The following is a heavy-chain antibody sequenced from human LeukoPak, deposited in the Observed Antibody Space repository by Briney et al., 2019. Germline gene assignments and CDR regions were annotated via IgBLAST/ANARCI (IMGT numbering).Heavy chain of an antibody. CDR1: RFSFSDYD. V-gene: IGHV3-30*18. CDR3: AKGPDIVATKTY. J-gene: IGHJ4*02. CDR2: ISYDGSRK. D-gene: IGHD5-12*01. Sequence: GGSLRLSCRASRFSFSDYDMHWVRQAPGKGLEWVAVISYDGSRKYYGDSVKGRFTISRDNSESTLFLQMNSLRAEDTAVYYCAKGPDIVATKTYWGQGTLVTVSS.